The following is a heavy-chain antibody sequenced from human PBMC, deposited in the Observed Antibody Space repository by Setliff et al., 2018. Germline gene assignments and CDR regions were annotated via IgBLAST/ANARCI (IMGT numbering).Heavy chain of an antibody. CDR3: ARHDGRGGGLLWFGELFY. CDR1: GYSISSGYY. Sequence: PSETLSLTCAVSGYSISSGYYWGWIRQPPGKGLEWIGSIYHSGSTYYNPSLKSRVTISVDTSKNQFSLKLSSVTAADTAVYYCARHDGRGGGLLWFGELFYWGQGTLVTVSS. D-gene: IGHD3-10*01. J-gene: IGHJ4*02. V-gene: IGHV4-38-2*01. CDR2: IYHSGST.